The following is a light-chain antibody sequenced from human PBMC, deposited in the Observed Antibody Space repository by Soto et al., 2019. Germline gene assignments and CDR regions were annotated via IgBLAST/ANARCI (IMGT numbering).Light chain of an antibody. Sequence: EIVMTQSPGTLSVSPGERATLSCRASQGIGSTLAWYQQKPGQTPRLLIYGASTRATGVPARFSGSASGTEFTLTISSLQSEDFAVYYCQQYNNWPRTFGQGTKVDIK. CDR1: QGIGST. CDR3: QQYNNWPRT. V-gene: IGKV3-15*01. J-gene: IGKJ1*01. CDR2: GAS.